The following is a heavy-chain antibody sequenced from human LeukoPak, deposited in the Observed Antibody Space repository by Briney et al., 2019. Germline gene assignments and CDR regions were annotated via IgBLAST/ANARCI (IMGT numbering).Heavy chain of an antibody. D-gene: IGHD4-17*01. CDR2: FSWNSGSL. CDR1: GFTFDDYA. CDR3: ATGTVTTEPFDY. Sequence: GRSLRLSCAASGFTFDDYAMDWVRRAPGKGLGWVSGFSWNSGSLGYADSAKGRFTIHRDNAKNSLYLQMNSLRAEDAAVYYCATGTVTTEPFDYWGQGTLVTVSS. J-gene: IGHJ4*02. V-gene: IGHV3-9*01.